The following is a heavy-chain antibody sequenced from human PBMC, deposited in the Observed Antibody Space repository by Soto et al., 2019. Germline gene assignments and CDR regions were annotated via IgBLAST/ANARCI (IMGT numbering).Heavy chain of an antibody. J-gene: IGHJ4*02. D-gene: IGHD1-26*01. V-gene: IGHV3-48*03. Sequence: PGGSLRLSCAASGFIFSDYEMNWVRQAPGKGLEWVSYISSSGRTIYYADSVKGRFTISRDNARNSLFLQMNSLRAEDTAVYYCAREGSRTYSDFDSWGQGTLVTVPQ. CDR2: ISSSGRTI. CDR3: AREGSRTYSDFDS. CDR1: GFIFSDYE.